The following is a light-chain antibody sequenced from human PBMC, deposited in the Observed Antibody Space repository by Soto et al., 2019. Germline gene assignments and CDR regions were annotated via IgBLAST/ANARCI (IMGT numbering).Light chain of an antibody. Sequence: EIVMTQSPATLSVSPGDRATLSCRASQTVRSNLAWYQQKAGQAPRVLIHGASTRATGIPDRFSGSGSGTDFTLTISRLQSEDFAVYYCQQYNDWPRTFGQGNKGEI. V-gene: IGKV3-15*01. CDR1: QTVRSN. CDR2: GAS. CDR3: QQYNDWPRT. J-gene: IGKJ1*01.